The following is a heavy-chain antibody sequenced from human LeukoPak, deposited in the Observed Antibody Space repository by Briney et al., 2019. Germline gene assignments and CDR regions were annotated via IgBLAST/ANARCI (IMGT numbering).Heavy chain of an antibody. J-gene: IGHJ6*03. Sequence: GGSLRLSCAASGFTFSDYYMTWIRQGPGKGLEWVSYISSTAFTIYYADSVKGRFTISRDNAKNSLYLQMNSLRAEDTAVYYCARALDYMDVWGKGTTVTVSS. CDR3: ARALDYMDV. CDR1: GFTFSDYY. CDR2: ISSTAFTI. D-gene: IGHD3-16*01. V-gene: IGHV3-11*04.